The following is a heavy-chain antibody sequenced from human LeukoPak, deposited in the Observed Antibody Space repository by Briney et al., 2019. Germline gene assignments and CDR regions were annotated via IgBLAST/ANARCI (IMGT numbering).Heavy chain of an antibody. CDR1: GFTFSSYW. J-gene: IGHJ6*03. D-gene: IGHD2-15*01. CDR3: ARRDTPSKWYYYIDV. Sequence: GGSLRLTCIASGFTFSSYWMAWVRQVPGKGLEWLANIKPAGTNKYYVESVKGRFTISRDNAKSSLYLQMSSLGVEGTAVYYCARRDTPSKWYYYIDVWGKGTTVRVSS. V-gene: IGHV3-7*01. CDR2: IKPAGTNK.